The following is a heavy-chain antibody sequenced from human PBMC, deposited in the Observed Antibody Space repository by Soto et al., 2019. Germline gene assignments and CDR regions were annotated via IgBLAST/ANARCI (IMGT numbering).Heavy chain of an antibody. Sequence: SETLSLTCAVYGGSFSGYYWSWIRQPPGKGLEWIGEINHSGSTNYNPSLKSRVTISVDTSKNQFSLKLSSVTAADTAVYYCARGGYGDYTGYYWYFDLWGRGTLVTVSS. CDR1: GGSFSGYY. D-gene: IGHD4-17*01. CDR2: INHSGST. CDR3: ARGGYGDYTGYYWYFDL. V-gene: IGHV4-34*01. J-gene: IGHJ2*01.